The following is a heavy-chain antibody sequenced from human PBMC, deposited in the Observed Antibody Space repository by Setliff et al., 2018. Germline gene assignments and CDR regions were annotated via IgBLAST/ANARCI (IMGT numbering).Heavy chain of an antibody. J-gene: IGHJ5*02. D-gene: IGHD3-22*01. CDR1: GFTFSTYE. Sequence: PGGSLRLSCAASGFTFSTYEMNWVRQAPGKGLEWVSYISSSGSTIYYVDSVKGRFTISRDNAKNSLYLQMNNLRAEDTAVYHCARGARLYETDHHYYGWLDPWGQGTLVTVSS. CDR2: ISSSGSTI. CDR3: ARGARLYETDHHYYGWLDP. V-gene: IGHV3-48*03.